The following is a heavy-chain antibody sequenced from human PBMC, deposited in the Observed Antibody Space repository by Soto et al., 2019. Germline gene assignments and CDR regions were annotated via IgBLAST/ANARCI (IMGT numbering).Heavy chain of an antibody. V-gene: IGHV4-59*01. J-gene: IGHJ5*02. CDR3: ARKSDKRGVGFDP. D-gene: IGHD2-15*01. CDR2: IYYSGST. CDR1: GGSISSYY. Sequence: SETLSLTCTVSGGSISSYYWSWIRQPPGKGLEWIGYIYYSGSTNYNPSLKSRVTISVDTSKSQFSLKLSSVTAADTAVYYWARKSDKRGVGFDPWGQGTLVTVAS.